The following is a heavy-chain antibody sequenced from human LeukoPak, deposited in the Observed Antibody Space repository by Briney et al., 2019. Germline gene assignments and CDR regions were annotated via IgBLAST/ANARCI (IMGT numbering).Heavy chain of an antibody. CDR1: GYSFTSYW. Sequence: PGESLKISCKGSGYSFTSYWIGWVRQMPGKGLEWMGIIYPGDSDTRYSPSFQGQVTISADKSISTAYLQWSGLKASDTAMYYCARQVVLGYSSGWYGYWGQGTLVTVSS. CDR2: IYPGDSDT. CDR3: ARQVVLGYSSGWYGY. J-gene: IGHJ4*02. D-gene: IGHD6-19*01. V-gene: IGHV5-51*01.